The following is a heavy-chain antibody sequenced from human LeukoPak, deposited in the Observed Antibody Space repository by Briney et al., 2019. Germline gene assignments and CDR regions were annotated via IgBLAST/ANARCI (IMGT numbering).Heavy chain of an antibody. D-gene: IGHD3-10*01. V-gene: IGHV1-18*01. CDR1: GYTFTCYG. J-gene: IGHJ5*02. CDR2: ISAYNGNT. CDR3: ARDHYYGSGSPNWFDP. Sequence: ASVKVSCKTSGYTFTCYGISWVRQAPGQGLEWMGWISAYNGNTNYAQKLHGRVTMTTDTSTRTAYMEVRSLRSDDTAVYYCARDHYYGSGSPNWFDPWGQGTLVTVSS.